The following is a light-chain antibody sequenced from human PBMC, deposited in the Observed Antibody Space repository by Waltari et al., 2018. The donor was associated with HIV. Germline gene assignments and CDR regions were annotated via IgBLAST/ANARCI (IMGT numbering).Light chain of an antibody. Sequence: QSVLTQPPSASGTPGQRVTISCSGSSSNIGSNTVNWYQHLPGTAPKLLIYHNNQRPSGCPDRFSGSKSGTSASLAISGLQSEDEADYYCAAWDDSLNGQGVFGGGTKLTVL. J-gene: IGLJ2*01. CDR2: HNN. CDR3: AAWDDSLNGQGV. V-gene: IGLV1-44*01. CDR1: SSNIGSNT.